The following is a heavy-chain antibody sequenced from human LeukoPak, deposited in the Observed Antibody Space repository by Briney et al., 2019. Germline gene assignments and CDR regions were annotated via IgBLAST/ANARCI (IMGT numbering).Heavy chain of an antibody. CDR1: GYTFTSYY. CDR2: INPSGGST. D-gene: IGHD3-10*01. CDR3: ARVRGSRGLNFDY. V-gene: IGHV1-46*01. J-gene: IGHJ4*02. Sequence: GASVKVSCKASGYTFTSYYMHWARQAPGQGLEWMGIINPSGGSTGYAQKFQGRVTMTRDMSTSTVYMELSSLRSEDTAVYYCARVRGSRGLNFDYWGQGTLVTVSS.